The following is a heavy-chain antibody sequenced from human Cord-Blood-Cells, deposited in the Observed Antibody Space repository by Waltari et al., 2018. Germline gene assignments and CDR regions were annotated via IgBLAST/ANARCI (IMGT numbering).Heavy chain of an antibody. D-gene: IGHD1-26*01. V-gene: IGHV3-9*01. CDR2: ISWNSGSI. J-gene: IGHJ3*02. CDR1: GFTFDDYA. Sequence: EVQLVESGGGLVQPGRSVRLSCAASGFTFDDYAMHWVRQAPGKGLEWVPGISWNSGSIGYADSVKGRFTITRDNAKNSLYLQMNSLRAEDTALYYCAKDYSGSYYSAFDIWGQGTMVTVSS. CDR3: AKDYSGSYYSAFDI.